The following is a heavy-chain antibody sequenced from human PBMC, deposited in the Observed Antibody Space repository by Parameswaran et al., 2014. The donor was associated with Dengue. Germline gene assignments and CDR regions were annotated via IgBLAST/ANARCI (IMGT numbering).Heavy chain of an antibody. J-gene: IGHJ4*02. V-gene: IGHV1-2*06. D-gene: IGHD1-1*01. CDR2: IHPNSGGT. Sequence: WVRQAPGQGLEWMGRIHPNSGGTNYAQNFQGRVTMTRDTSISTAYMELDRLTSDDTAVYYCARETAGIDFWGQGTLVTVSS. CDR3: ARETAGIDF.